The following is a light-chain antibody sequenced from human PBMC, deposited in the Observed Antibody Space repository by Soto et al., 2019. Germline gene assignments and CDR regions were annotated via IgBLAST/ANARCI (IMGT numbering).Light chain of an antibody. J-gene: IGKJ2*01. CDR1: QSISTW. CDR2: DAS. V-gene: IGKV1-5*01. Sequence: DIPMTQSPSTLSASVGDRVTITCRASQSISTWLAWYQQKPGKAPKLLIYDASTLESGVPSRFSGSRSGTEFTLTITSLQPDDFATYYCQQYNSYSYTFGQGTKLEI. CDR3: QQYNSYSYT.